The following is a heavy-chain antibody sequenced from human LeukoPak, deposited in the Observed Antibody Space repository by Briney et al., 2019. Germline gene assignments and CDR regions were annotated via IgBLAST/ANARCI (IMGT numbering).Heavy chain of an antibody. J-gene: IGHJ4*02. V-gene: IGHV3-23*01. CDR3: AKDRGRQLETHFDS. CDR1: GLTFNNYA. Sequence: PGGSLRLSXAASGLTFNNYAMSWVRQAPGKGLEWVSAMSSSGGSIYYADSVKGRFTISRDNTKNTLYLQMNSLRAEDTAVYYCAKDRGRQLETHFDSWGQGTLVIVSS. D-gene: IGHD6-13*01. CDR2: MSSSGGSI.